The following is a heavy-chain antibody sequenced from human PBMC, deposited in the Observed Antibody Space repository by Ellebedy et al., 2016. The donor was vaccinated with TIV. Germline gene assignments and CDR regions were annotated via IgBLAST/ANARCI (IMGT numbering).Heavy chain of an antibody. D-gene: IGHD2-15*01. CDR2: IKQDGSDK. Sequence: GGSLRLSCAASGFTISRYWMNWVRQAPGKGLEWVANIKQDGSDKDYVDSVKGRFTISRDNAKNSLYLQMNSLRAEDTAVYYCARGHCSGSSCLYYYYGMDVWGQGTTVTVSS. CDR3: ARGHCSGSSCLYYYYGMDV. J-gene: IGHJ6*02. V-gene: IGHV3-7*03. CDR1: GFTISRYW.